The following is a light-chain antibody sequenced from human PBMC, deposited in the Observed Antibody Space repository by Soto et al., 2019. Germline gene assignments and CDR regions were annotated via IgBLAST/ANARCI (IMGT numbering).Light chain of an antibody. CDR2: RNN. V-gene: IGLV1-47*01. CDR1: NSNTGSNY. J-gene: IGLJ1*01. Sequence: QSVLAQPPSASGSPGKRVNSSGSLMNSNTGSNYVHWYQHLPGTAPKLLIYRNNQRPSGVPDRFFGSKSGTSASLAISGLRSEDEADYYCAAWDDSLSGFYVFGTGTKVTVL. CDR3: AAWDDSLSGFYV.